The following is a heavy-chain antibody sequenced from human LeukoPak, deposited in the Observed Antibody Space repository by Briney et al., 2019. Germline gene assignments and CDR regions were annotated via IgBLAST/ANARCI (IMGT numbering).Heavy chain of an antibody. CDR3: AKEIDTLGTNAFDI. J-gene: IGHJ3*02. Sequence: PGGSLRLSCAASGFSFDDYPMHWVRQAPGKGLEWVSLINEDGGKTFYADSVRGRFTIPRDNSKNSLYLQMNSLRTEDTALYYCAKEIDTLGTNAFDIWGQGTIVTVSS. V-gene: IGHV3-43*02. D-gene: IGHD2-15*01. CDR2: INEDGGKT. CDR1: GFSFDDYP.